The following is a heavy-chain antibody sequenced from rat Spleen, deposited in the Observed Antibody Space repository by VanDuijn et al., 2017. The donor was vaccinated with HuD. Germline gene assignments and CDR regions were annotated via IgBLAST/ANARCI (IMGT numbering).Heavy chain of an antibody. D-gene: IGHD5-1*01. CDR3: ARLGLGEDY. J-gene: IGHJ2*01. V-gene: IGHV2-30*01. CDR2: IWTGGST. Sequence: QVQLKESGPGLMQPSETLSLTCTVSGFSLTSYNIHWVRQPTGKGLEWMGRIWTGGSTDYNSVLKSRLSISRDTSKSQVFLKLNSLQTEDTGTYYCARLGLGEDYWGQGVMVTVSS. CDR1: GFSLTSYN.